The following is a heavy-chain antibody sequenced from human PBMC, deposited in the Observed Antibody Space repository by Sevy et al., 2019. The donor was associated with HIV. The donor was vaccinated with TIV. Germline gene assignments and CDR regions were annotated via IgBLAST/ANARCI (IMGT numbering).Heavy chain of an antibody. CDR1: GFAFYEYS. D-gene: IGHD2-8*01. V-gene: IGHV3-23*01. J-gene: IGHJ4*02. CDR2: FSFGCGKI. CDR3: AREGCSRPHDY. Sequence: GGSLRLSCAASGFAFYEYSMSWIRQAPGKWLEWVATFSFGCGKINYADSVKGRFTISRDNSKNSFYLQMDNLRVEDTALYYCAREGCSRPHDYWGQGTRVTVSS.